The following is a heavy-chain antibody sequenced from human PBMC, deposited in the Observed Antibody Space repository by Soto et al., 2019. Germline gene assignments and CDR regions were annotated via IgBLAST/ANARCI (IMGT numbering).Heavy chain of an antibody. CDR2: IYYSGST. V-gene: IGHV4-30-4*01. J-gene: IGHJ5*02. D-gene: IGHD3-16*01. Sequence: QVQLQASGPGMVKPSQTLSLTCNVSGGAISSEDYYCGLIRQPPGKGLEWFGYIYYSGSTYYNTSLKSRITIAVNTSKSHPSLKLGSGSAADTAVSYCAREWHYVPRGWCDPWGQGNLVAVAS. CDR1: GGAISSEDYY. CDR3: AREWHYVPRGWCDP.